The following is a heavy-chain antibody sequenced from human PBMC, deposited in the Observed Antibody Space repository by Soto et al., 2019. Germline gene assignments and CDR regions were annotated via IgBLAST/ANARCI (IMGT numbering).Heavy chain of an antibody. D-gene: IGHD1-1*01. Sequence: SGPTPVNPTQTLTLTCTFSGFSPSTSGVGVGWIRQPPGKALEYLALIYWDDDKRYSPSLKSRLTITKDTSKNQVVLTMTNMGPVETATYYGAHRLDFIGNWEAGWFDPWGQETLFTFS. CDR2: IYWDDDK. V-gene: IGHV2-5*02. CDR3: AHRLDFIGNWEAGWFDP. J-gene: IGHJ5*02. CDR1: GFSPSTSGVG.